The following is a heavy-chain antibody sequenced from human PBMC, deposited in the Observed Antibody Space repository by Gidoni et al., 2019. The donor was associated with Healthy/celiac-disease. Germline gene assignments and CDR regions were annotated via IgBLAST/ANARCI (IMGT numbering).Heavy chain of an antibody. CDR1: GGSFSGYY. D-gene: IGHD4-17*01. CDR3: ARGIRLYGDYAGGYFQH. Sequence: QVQLQQWGAGLLKPSETLSLTCAVYGGSFSGYYWSWIRQPPGKGLEWIGEINHSGSTNYNPSLKSRVTISVDTSKNQFSLKLSSVTAADTAVYYCARGIRLYGDYAGGYFQHWGQGTLVTVSS. J-gene: IGHJ1*01. CDR2: INHSGST. V-gene: IGHV4-34*01.